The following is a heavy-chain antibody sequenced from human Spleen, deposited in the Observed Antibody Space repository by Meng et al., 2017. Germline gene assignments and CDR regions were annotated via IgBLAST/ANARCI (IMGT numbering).Heavy chain of an antibody. Sequence: SETLSLTCTVYGGSFSGYYWSWIRQPPGKGLEWIGEINHSGSTNYNPSLKSRVTISVDTSKNQFSLKLSSVTAADTAVYYCARGSDGNRRQQLVRRGYYYGLDVWGQGTLVTVSS. CDR2: INHSGST. CDR3: ARGSDGNRRQQLVRRGYYYGLDV. D-gene: IGHD6-13*01. J-gene: IGHJ6*02. V-gene: IGHV4-34*01. CDR1: GGSFSGYY.